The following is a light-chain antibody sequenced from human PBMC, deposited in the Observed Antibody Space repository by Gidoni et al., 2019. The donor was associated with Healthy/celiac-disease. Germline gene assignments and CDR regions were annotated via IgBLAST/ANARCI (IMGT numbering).Light chain of an antibody. CDR2: AAS. V-gene: IGKV1-27*01. J-gene: IGKJ4*01. CDR3: QKYNSAPPLT. Sequence: DIQLTQSPSSLSASVGDRVTITCRASQGISNYLAWYQQKPGKVPKLLIYAASTLQSGVPSRFSGSGSGADFTLTISSLQPEDVATYYCQKYNSAPPLTFGGGTKVEIK. CDR1: QGISNY.